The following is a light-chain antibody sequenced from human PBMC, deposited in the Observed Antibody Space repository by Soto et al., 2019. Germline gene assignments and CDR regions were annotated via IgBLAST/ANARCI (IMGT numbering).Light chain of an antibody. Sequence: QSVLTQPPSVSAAPGQKVTISCSGSSSNIENNYVSWYQQLPRTAPNLLTFEDNKRPSGIPDRFSGSKSGTSATLGITGLQTGDEAHYYCNTWDSSLSAGVFGGGTKLTVL. V-gene: IGLV1-51*02. J-gene: IGLJ3*02. CDR1: SSNIENNY. CDR3: NTWDSSLSAGV. CDR2: EDN.